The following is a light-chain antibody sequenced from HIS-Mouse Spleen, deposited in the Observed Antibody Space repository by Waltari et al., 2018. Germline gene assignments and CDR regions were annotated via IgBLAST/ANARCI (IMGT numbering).Light chain of an antibody. CDR2: RNN. CDR1: RPNIGGNY. J-gene: IGLJ2*01. CDR3: YSTDSSGNHRV. V-gene: IGLV1-47*01. Sequence: QSVLTQPPSASGTPGQRVTISCSGTRPNIGGNYVYWYQQLPGTAPKLLIYRNNQRPSGVPDRFSGSSSGTMATLTISGAQVEDEADYYCYSTDSSGNHRVFGGGTKLTVL.